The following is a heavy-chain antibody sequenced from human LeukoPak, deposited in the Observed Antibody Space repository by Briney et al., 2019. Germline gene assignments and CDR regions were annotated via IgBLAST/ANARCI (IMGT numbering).Heavy chain of an antibody. V-gene: IGHV1-46*01. D-gene: IGHD3-3*01. Sequence: GASVKVSCKASGYTFTSYYMHWVRQAPGQGLEWMGIINPSGGSTSYAQKFQGRVTMTRDTSTSTVYMELSSLRSDDTAVYYCARVRAPYYDFWNGYYIDAFDIWGQGTMVTVSS. J-gene: IGHJ3*02. CDR3: ARVRAPYYDFWNGYYIDAFDI. CDR2: INPSGGST. CDR1: GYTFTSYY.